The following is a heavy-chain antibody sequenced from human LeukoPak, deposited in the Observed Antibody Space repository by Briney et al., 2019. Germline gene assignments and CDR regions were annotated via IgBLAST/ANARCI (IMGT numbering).Heavy chain of an antibody. CDR3: ARDRQNTAMVNGFDY. Sequence: KPSETLSLTCTVSGGSISSSGYYWGWIRQPPGKGLQWIGSIYYSGSTYYNPSLKSRVTISVDTSKNQFSLKLSSVTAADTAVYYCARDRQNTAMVNGFDYWGQGTLVTVSS. V-gene: IGHV4-39*07. CDR2: IYYSGST. D-gene: IGHD5-18*01. CDR1: GGSISSSGYY. J-gene: IGHJ4*02.